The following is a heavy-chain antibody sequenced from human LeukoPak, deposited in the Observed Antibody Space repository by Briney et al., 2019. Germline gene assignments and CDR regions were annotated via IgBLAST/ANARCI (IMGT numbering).Heavy chain of an antibody. D-gene: IGHD4-17*01. CDR3: VWTTVTTHGMDV. V-gene: IGHV1-69*01. Sequence: ASVKVSCKASGGTFSSYAISWVRQAPGQGLEWMGGIIPIFGTANYAQKFQGRVTITADESTSTAYMELSSLRSEDTAVYYCVWTTVTTHGMDVWGKGTTVTVSS. CDR1: GGTFSSYA. J-gene: IGHJ6*04. CDR2: IIPIFGTA.